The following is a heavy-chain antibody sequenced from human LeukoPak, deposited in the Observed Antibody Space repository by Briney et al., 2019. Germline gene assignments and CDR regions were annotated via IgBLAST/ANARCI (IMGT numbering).Heavy chain of an antibody. D-gene: IGHD3-9*01. V-gene: IGHV4-30-4*08. CDR1: GGSISSSSYY. Sequence: SETLSLTCTVSGGSISSSSYYWGWIRQPPGKGLEWIVYIYYSGSTYYNPSLKSRVTISVDTSKNQFSLKLSSVTAADTAVYYCARAAVESYFDWLSTTRYYFDYWGQGTLVTVSS. CDR3: ARAAVESYFDWLSTTRYYFDY. CDR2: IYYSGST. J-gene: IGHJ4*02.